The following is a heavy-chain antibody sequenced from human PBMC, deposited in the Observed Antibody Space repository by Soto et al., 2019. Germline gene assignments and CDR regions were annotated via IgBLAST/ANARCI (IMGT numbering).Heavy chain of an antibody. J-gene: IGHJ4*02. CDR2: LYHSGST. D-gene: IGHD1-20*01. Sequence: SETLSLTCSVSGSSINSSRYYWGWIRQAPGKGLEWIGNLYHSGSTYYNPSLTSRVSISGDASQSQLSLRATSLTAADTAVYYCGSGDNRITSTFAYWGRGSLVIVS. V-gene: IGHV4-39*01. CDR1: GSSINSSRYY. CDR3: GSGDNRITSTFAY.